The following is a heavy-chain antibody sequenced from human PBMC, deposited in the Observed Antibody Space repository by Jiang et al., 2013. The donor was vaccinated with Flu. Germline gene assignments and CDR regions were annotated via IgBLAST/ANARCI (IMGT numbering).Heavy chain of an antibody. Sequence: LLKPSETLSLTCAVYGGSFSGYYWSWIRQSPGKGLEWIGEINHSGSTNHNPSLKSRVTISVDTSKNQFSLKLSSVTAADTAVYYCASEGNDPTFDYWGQGTLVTVSS. D-gene: IGHD1-1*01. CDR2: INHSGST. CDR1: GGSFSGYY. CDR3: ASEGNDPTFDY. J-gene: IGHJ4*02. V-gene: IGHV4-34*01.